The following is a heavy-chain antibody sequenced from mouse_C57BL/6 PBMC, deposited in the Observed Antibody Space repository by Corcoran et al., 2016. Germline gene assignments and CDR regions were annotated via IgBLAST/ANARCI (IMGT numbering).Heavy chain of an antibody. V-gene: IGHV1-81*01. CDR3: ARGIYGSSHWYFDV. CDR1: GYTFTSYG. D-gene: IGHD1-1*01. CDR2: IYPRSGNT. Sequence: QVQLQQSGAELARPGASVKLSCKASGYTFTSYGISWVKQRTGQGLEWIGEIYPRSGNTYYNEKFKGKATLTADKSSSTAYMGLRSLTSEDSAVYFCARGIYGSSHWYFDVWGTGTTVTVSS. J-gene: IGHJ1*03.